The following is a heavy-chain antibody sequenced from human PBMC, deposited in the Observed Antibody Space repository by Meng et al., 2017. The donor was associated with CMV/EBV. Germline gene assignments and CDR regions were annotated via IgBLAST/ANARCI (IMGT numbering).Heavy chain of an antibody. CDR1: GGSISSSSYY. V-gene: IGHV4-39*01. D-gene: IGHD6-13*01. J-gene: IGHJ4*02. CDR2: IYYSGST. CDR3: AKWGIAAAGKGFDY. Sequence: GSLRLSCTVSGGSISSSSYYWGWIRQPPGKGLEWIGGIYYSGSTYYNPSLKSRVTISVDTSKNQFSLKLSSATAADTAVYYCAKWGIAAAGKGFDYWGQGTLVTVSS.